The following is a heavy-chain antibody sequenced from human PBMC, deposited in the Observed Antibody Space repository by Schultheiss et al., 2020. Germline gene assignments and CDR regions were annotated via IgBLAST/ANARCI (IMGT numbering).Heavy chain of an antibody. J-gene: IGHJ4*02. D-gene: IGHD6-19*01. CDR3: VRDLRWHSSGWTDH. V-gene: IGHV3-66*01. CDR2: IYSGDST. CDR1: GFTVSSNH. Sequence: GSLRLSCAASGFTVSSNHMSWVRQAPGKGPEWVSIIYSGDSTNYAVSVKGRFTISRDNSKNTVYLQMNSLRAEDTAVYYCVRDLRWHSSGWTDHWGKGTLVTVSS.